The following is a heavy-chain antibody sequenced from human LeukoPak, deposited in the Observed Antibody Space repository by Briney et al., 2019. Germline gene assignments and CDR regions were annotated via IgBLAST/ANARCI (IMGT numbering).Heavy chain of an antibody. D-gene: IGHD6-19*01. CDR3: AKRPPSVAGVTYGMDV. V-gene: IGHV3-53*01. CDR1: GFTVSSNH. CDR2: IYTDGGA. J-gene: IGHJ6*02. Sequence: GGSLRLSCAASGFTVSSNHMSWVRQAPGKGLEWVSIIYTDGGAYYADPVKGRFTISRDSSNNTLYLQMNSLKAEDMAVYYCAKRPPSVAGVTYGMDVWGQGTTVTVSS.